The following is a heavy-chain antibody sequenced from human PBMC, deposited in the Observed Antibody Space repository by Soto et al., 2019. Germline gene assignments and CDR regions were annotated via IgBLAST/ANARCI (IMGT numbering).Heavy chain of an antibody. Sequence: QVQLQESGPGLVKPSGTLSLTCAVSGGSISSSHWWSWVSQPPGRGLGRIGEIDHSGSTIYNPSHKSRDTMSGDTAQNQFSLKLSSATAADTAVYYCAGGGSIAAPDWGKGNLVTVGS. D-gene: IGHD6-6*01. CDR3: AGGGSIAAPD. CDR2: IDHSGST. J-gene: IGHJ4*02. CDR1: GGSISSSHW. V-gene: IGHV4-4*02.